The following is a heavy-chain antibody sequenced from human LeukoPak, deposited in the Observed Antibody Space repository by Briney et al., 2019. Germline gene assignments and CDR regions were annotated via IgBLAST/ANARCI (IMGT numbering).Heavy chain of an antibody. J-gene: IGHJ4*02. Sequence: GESLKISCKGSGYSFTSYWIGWVRQMPGKGLEWMGIIYPGDSDTRYSPSFQGQVTISADKSISTAYLQWSSLKASDTAMYYCARPPPFHCSGGSCYDYWGQGTLVTVSS. CDR2: IYPGDSDT. V-gene: IGHV5-51*01. D-gene: IGHD2-15*01. CDR1: GYSFTSYW. CDR3: ARPPPFHCSGGSCYDY.